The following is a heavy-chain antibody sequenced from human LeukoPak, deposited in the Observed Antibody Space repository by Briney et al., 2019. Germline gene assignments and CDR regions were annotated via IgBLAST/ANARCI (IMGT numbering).Heavy chain of an antibody. D-gene: IGHD3-22*01. CDR2: IGYSGSP. V-gene: IGHV4-59*12. J-gene: IGHJ4*02. CDR3: ARDLGYYDSSGYF. CDR1: GGSFSSYF. Sequence: SETLSLTCSVSGGSFSSYFWSWIRLPPGKGLEWIGYIGYSGSPDYNPSFKSRLTISVDTSKNQFSLKLRSVTAADTAVYYCARDLGYYDSSGYFWGQGTLVTVSS.